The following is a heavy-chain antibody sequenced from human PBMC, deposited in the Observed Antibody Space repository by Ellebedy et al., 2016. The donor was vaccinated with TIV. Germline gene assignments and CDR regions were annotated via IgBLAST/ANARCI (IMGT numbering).Heavy chain of an antibody. CDR1: GDSISSRGYY. V-gene: IGHV4-39*01. J-gene: IGHJ2*01. Sequence: MPSETLSLTCAVTGDSISSRGYYWGWIRQPPGKGLEWIGSTHYGGSTFYNPSLTSRVAISINISRNQFSLTLSPVTAADTAVYYCATDYGRSSVDWYFDLWGRGTLVTVSS. D-gene: IGHD4-23*01. CDR2: THYGGST. CDR3: ATDYGRSSVDWYFDL.